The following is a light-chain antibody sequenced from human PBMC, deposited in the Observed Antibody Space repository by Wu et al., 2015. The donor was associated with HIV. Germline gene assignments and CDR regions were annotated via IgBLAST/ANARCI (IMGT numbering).Light chain of an antibody. CDR3: QQYNNLVT. CDR1: HDISNN. CDR2: GAS. V-gene: IGKV1-33*01. J-gene: IGKJ4*01. Sequence: DIQMTQSPSSLSASVGDRVTISCQASHDISNNLNWYQQKPGKAPKLLIYGASSLDTGVPSRFSGSGSGTEFTLTISGLQSEDFAVYYCQQYNNLVTFGGGTKVEIK.